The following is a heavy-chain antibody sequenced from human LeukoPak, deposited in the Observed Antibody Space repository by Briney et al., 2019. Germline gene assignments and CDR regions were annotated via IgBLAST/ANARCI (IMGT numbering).Heavy chain of an antibody. D-gene: IGHD5-24*01. J-gene: IGHJ4*02. CDR1: GFTFSSYA. V-gene: IGHV4-34*01. CDR2: ISQSGST. CDR3: ARGQGREGYNFHF. Sequence: GSLRLSCAASGFTFSSYAMSWVRQPPGKGLEWIGEISQSGSTNYNPSLKSRVTISADTSKNHFSLRLTSLTAADTAVYYCARGQGREGYNFHFWGQGTLVTVSS.